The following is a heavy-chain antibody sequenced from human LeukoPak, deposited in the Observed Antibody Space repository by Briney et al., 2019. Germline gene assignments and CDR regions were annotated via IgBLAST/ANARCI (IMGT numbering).Heavy chain of an antibody. CDR1: GGSISGSNW. CDR2: IFHSGST. J-gene: IGHJ4*02. Sequence: SETLSLTCAVSGGSISGSNWWSWVRQPPGKGLEWIGEIFHSGSTNYSPSLKSRVTISIDKSKNQFSLKLTSVTVADTAVYYCASRLRHLLGYWGQGNLVTVSS. V-gene: IGHV4-4*02. D-gene: IGHD3-16*01. CDR3: ASRLRHLLGY.